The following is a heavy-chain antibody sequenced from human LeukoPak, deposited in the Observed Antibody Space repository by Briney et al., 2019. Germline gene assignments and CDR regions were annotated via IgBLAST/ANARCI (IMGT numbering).Heavy chain of an antibody. CDR2: INHSGST. D-gene: IGHD3-10*01. CDR1: GGSFRGYY. CDR3: ARGRGLWFGELFGNYFDY. V-gene: IGHV4-34*01. Sequence: SSETLSLTCAVYGGSFRGYYWSWIREPPGKGLEWIGEINHSGSTNYNPSLKSRVTISVDTSKNQFSLKLSSVTAADTAVYYCARGRGLWFGELFGNYFDYWGQGTLVTVSS. J-gene: IGHJ4*02.